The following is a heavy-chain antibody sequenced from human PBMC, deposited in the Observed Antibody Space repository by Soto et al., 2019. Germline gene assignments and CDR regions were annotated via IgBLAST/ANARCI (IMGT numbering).Heavy chain of an antibody. D-gene: IGHD1-26*01. CDR3: ARDLEVGSYLYYFDF. Sequence: PGGSLRLSCAASGFTFTNYYISWIRQAPGKGLEWVSYISANNVYINYADSVKGRFTISRDNGKNSVYLQMNGLRAEDTAVYYCARDLEVGSYLYYFDFWGQGALVTVSS. CDR2: ISANNVYI. V-gene: IGHV3-11*06. CDR1: GFTFTNYY. J-gene: IGHJ4*02.